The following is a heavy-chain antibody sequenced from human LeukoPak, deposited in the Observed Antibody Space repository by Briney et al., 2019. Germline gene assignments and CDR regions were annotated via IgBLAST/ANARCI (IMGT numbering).Heavy chain of an antibody. Sequence: SETLSLTCTVSGYSISSGYYWGWIRQPPGKGLEWIGSIYHSGSTYYNPSLKSRVTISVDTSKNQFSLKLSSVTAADTAVYYCARDSTSSGSYDTLDYWGQGTLVTVSS. CDR1: GYSISSGYY. D-gene: IGHD1-26*01. J-gene: IGHJ4*02. CDR2: IYHSGST. CDR3: ARDSTSSGSYDTLDY. V-gene: IGHV4-38-2*02.